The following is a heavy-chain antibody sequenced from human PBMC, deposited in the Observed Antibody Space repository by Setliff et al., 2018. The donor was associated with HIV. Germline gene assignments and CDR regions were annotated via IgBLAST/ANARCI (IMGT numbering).Heavy chain of an antibody. V-gene: IGHV1-24*01. CDR3: ATKVYCTNGVCLDAFDI. Sequence: ASVKVSCKVSGDTLSELSMHWVRQAPGKGLEWMGGFDPEDGDTMYAQKFQGRVTMTRDTSISTAYMELSRLRSDDTAVYYCATKVYCTNGVCLDAFDIWGQGTTVTV. D-gene: IGHD2-8*01. CDR1: GDTLSELS. J-gene: IGHJ3*02. CDR2: FDPEDGDT.